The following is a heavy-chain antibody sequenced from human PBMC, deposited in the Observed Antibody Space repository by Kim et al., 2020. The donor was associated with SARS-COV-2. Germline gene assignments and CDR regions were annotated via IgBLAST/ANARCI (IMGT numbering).Heavy chain of an antibody. CDR3: ARQGGSGWTDYFDF. CDR1: GDSINIQY. V-gene: IGHV4-59*11. CDR2: IYFTGST. Sequence: SETLSLTCTVSGDSINIQYWSWIRQPPGKGLEWIGYIYFTGSTGYSPSPKSRVTMSIDTSKSQFSLNLTSVTAADTAVYYCARQGGSGWTDYFDFWGQG. D-gene: IGHD6-19*01. J-gene: IGHJ4*02.